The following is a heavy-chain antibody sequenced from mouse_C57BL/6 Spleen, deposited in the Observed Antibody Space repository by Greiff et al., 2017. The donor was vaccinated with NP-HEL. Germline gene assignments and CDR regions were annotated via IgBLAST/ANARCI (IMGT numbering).Heavy chain of an antibody. CDR3: ARIYDGYYGGWFAY. J-gene: IGHJ3*01. CDR2: INPNNGGT. Sequence: EVQLQQSGPELVKPGASVKISCKASGYTFTDYYMNWVKQSHGKSLEWIGDINPNNGGTSYNQKFKGKATLTVDKSSSTAYMELRSLTSEDSAVYYCARIYDGYYGGWFAYWGQGTLVTVSA. V-gene: IGHV1-26*01. D-gene: IGHD2-3*01. CDR1: GYTFTDYY.